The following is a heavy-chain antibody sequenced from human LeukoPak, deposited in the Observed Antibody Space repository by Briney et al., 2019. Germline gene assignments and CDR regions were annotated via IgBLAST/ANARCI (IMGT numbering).Heavy chain of an antibody. CDR2: ISAYNGNT. V-gene: IGHV1-18*01. D-gene: IGHD3-9*01. CDR1: GYTFTSYG. J-gene: IGHJ5*02. CDR3: ARLYYDILTGFVPDNWFDP. Sequence: ASVKVSCKASGYTFTSYGISWVRQAPGQGLEWMGWISAYNGNTNYAQKLQGRVTMTTDTSTSTAYMELRSLRSDDTAVDYCARLYYDILTGFVPDNWFDPWGQGTLVTVSS.